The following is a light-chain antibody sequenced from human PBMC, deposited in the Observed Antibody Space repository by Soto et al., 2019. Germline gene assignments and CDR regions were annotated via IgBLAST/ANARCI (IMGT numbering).Light chain of an antibody. V-gene: IGLV2-14*01. CDR1: SSDVGVNNF. Sequence: QSALTQPASVSGSPGQSITISCTGTSSDVGVNNFVSWYQQHPGKAPKLMIYEVTNRPSGVPDRFSGSKSGNTASLTISGLQAEDEADYYCCSYAGSYVFGTGTKLTVL. J-gene: IGLJ1*01. CDR3: CSYAGSYV. CDR2: EVT.